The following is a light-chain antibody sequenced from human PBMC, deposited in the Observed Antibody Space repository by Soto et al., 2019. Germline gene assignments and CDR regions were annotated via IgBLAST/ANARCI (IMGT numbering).Light chain of an antibody. J-gene: IGLJ3*02. V-gene: IGLV2-23*01. CDR1: SSDVGTYHL. Sequence: QSALTQPASVSGSPGQSITLSCTGASSDVGTYHLVSWYQQHPGKVPKLLIYEGSKRPSGVSNRFSGSKAGDTASLTISGLQAEDEADYYCCSYASDSTEVVFGGGTKLTVL. CDR3: CSYASDSTEVV. CDR2: EGS.